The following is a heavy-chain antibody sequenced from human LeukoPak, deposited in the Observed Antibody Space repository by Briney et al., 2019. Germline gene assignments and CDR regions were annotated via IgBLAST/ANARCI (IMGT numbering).Heavy chain of an antibody. J-gene: IGHJ4*02. CDR1: GFTFSSYW. CDR2: IKQDGSEK. V-gene: IGHV3-7*01. Sequence: PGGSLRLSCAASGFTFSSYWMSWVRQAPGKGLEWVANIKQDGSEKYYVDSVKGRFTISRDNAKNTLYLQMNSLGAEDTAVYYCARAAANWAIDYWGQGTLVTVSS. D-gene: IGHD7-27*01. CDR3: ARAAANWAIDY.